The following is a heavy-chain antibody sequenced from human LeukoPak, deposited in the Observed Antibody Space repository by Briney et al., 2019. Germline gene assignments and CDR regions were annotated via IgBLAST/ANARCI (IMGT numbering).Heavy chain of an antibody. V-gene: IGHV3-13*01. Sequence: GGFLRLSCAASGFTFSSYDMHWVRQVTGKGLEWVSGIGIGGDTYNLGSVKGRFTISRENAKNSLYLQMNSLRAEDTAVYYCARGVSSGYHVFDYWGQGTLVTVSS. CDR3: ARGVSSGYHVFDY. CDR2: IGIGGDT. D-gene: IGHD3-22*01. J-gene: IGHJ4*02. CDR1: GFTFSSYD.